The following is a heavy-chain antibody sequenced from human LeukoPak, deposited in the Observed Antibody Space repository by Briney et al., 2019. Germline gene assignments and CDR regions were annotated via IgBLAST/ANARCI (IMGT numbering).Heavy chain of an antibody. CDR3: ARSGSYYGLFEY. V-gene: IGHV4-59*03. D-gene: IGHD1-26*01. CDR1: GASISSYS. CDR2: IYYSGIT. J-gene: IGHJ4*02. Sequence: PSETLSLTCTVSGASISSYSWGWIRQPPGEGLEWITFIYYSGITNSNPSLKSRVTTSVDTPTNQFSLKLSSVTAADTAVYYCARSGSYYGLFEYWGQGTLVTVSS.